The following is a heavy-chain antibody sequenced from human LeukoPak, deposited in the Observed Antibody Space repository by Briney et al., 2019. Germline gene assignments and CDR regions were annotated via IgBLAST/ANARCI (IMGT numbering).Heavy chain of an antibody. V-gene: IGHV1-2*02. Sequence: ASVKVSCKASGYTFTSYYMHWVRQAPGQGLEWMGWINPNSGGTNYAQKFQGRVTMTRDTSISTAYMELSRLRSDDTAVYYCARENSSSWFLFGYWGQGTLVTVSS. CDR1: GYTFTSYY. CDR2: INPNSGGT. D-gene: IGHD6-13*01. CDR3: ARENSSSWFLFGY. J-gene: IGHJ4*02.